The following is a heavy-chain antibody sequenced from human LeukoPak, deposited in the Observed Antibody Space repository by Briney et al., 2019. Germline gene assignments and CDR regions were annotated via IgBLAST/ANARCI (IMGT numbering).Heavy chain of an antibody. CDR3: ARARRPAAAFDY. D-gene: IGHD2-2*01. CDR2: INLDGSVI. V-gene: IGHV3-7*01. CDR1: GFTFSGYW. J-gene: IGHJ4*02. Sequence: GGSLRLSCAASGFTFSGYWMSWVRQAPGKGLEWVANINLDGSVIHYVDSAKGRFTISRDNAKNSLYLQMNSLRAEDTAVYYCARARRPAAAFDYWGQGTLVTVSS.